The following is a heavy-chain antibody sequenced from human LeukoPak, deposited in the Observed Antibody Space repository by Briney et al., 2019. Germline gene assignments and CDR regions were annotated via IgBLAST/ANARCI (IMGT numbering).Heavy chain of an antibody. CDR3: ARAEMGDFWSGYYRYYFDY. D-gene: IGHD3-3*01. Sequence: HPGGSLRLSCAASGFTFSSYSMNWVRQAPGKGREWVSYISSSSSTIYYADSVKGRFTISRDNAKNSLYLQMNSLRAEDTAVHYCARAEMGDFWSGYYRYYFDYWGQGTLVTVSS. CDR1: GFTFSSYS. V-gene: IGHV3-48*01. CDR2: ISSSSSTI. J-gene: IGHJ4*02.